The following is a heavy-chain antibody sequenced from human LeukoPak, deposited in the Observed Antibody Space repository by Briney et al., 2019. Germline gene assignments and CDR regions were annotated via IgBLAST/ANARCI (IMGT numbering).Heavy chain of an antibody. CDR1: GGSFSGYY. V-gene: IGHV4-34*01. D-gene: IGHD3-3*01. CDR3: ARVSRPGSDFWSGYFAPLDY. J-gene: IGHJ4*02. CDR2: INHSGST. Sequence: PSETLSLTCAVYGGSFSGYYWSWIRQPPGKGLGWIGEINHSGSTNYNPSLKSRVTISVDTSKNQFSLKLSSVTAADTAVYYCARVSRPGSDFWSGYFAPLDYWGQGTLVTVSS.